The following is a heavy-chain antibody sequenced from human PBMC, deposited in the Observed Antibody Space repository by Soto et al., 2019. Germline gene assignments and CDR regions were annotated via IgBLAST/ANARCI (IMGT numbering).Heavy chain of an antibody. CDR2: ISAYNGNT. CDR3: ARDEVAMVTFNWFDP. Sequence: GPSVTVSCQTSGYTFTSYGISWVRQAPGQGLEWMGWISAYNGNTNYAQKLQGRVTMTTDTSTSTAYMELRSLRSDDTAVYYCARDEVAMVTFNWFDPWGQGTLVTVSS. D-gene: IGHD5-18*01. J-gene: IGHJ5*02. CDR1: GYTFTSYG. V-gene: IGHV1-18*01.